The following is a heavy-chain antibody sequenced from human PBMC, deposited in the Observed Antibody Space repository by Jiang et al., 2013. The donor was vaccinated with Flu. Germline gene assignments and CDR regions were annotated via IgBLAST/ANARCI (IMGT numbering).Heavy chain of an antibody. Sequence: SGAEVKKTGSSVKVSCKASGYTLPYRYLHWVRQAPGQALEWMGWITLLNGNTNYAQKFQDRVTFTRDRSMTTAYMELRSLRSEDTAMYYCATDTGSTVTPVIYYYYGMDVWGQGTTVTVSS. D-gene: IGHD4-17*01. V-gene: IGHV1-45*02. CDR2: ITLLNGNT. CDR3: ATDTGSTVTPVIYYYYGMDV. J-gene: IGHJ6*02. CDR1: GYTLPYRY.